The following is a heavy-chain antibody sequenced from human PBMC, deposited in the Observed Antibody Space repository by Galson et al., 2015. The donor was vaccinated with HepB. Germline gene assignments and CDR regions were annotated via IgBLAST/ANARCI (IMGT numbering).Heavy chain of an antibody. CDR3: ARRYSYERQRGEFDY. CDR2: IYPGDSDT. CDR1: GSSFTSYW. V-gene: IGHV5-51*01. D-gene: IGHD5-18*01. Sequence: QSGAAVKKPGESLKISRKGSGSSFTSYWIGCVRQMPGKGLEWMGIIYPGDSDTRYSPSFQGQVTISADKSISTAYLQWSSLKASDTAMYYCARRYSYERQRGEFDYWGQGTLVTVSS. J-gene: IGHJ4*02.